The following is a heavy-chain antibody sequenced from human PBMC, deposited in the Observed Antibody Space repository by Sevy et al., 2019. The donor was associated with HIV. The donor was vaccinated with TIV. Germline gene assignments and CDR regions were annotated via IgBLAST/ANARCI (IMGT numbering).Heavy chain of an antibody. CDR3: ASGFITGSRFYYYYGLDV. D-gene: IGHD1-20*01. V-gene: IGHV1-24*01. Sequence: ASVKVSCKVSGYTLTELSMHWVRQPPAKGLEGMGGFDPEDGETIYAQKFQGRVTMTEDTSTDTAYMELNSLRSEDTAVYYCASGFITGSRFYYYYGLDVWGQGTTVTVSS. CDR2: FDPEDGET. J-gene: IGHJ6*02. CDR1: GYTLTELS.